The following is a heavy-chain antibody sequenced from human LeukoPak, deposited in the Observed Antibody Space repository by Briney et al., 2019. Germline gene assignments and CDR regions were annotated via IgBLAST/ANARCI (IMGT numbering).Heavy chain of an antibody. CDR2: ISGSGGRT. D-gene: IGHD3-10*01. CDR3: AKGGRVGGGITMIRGVRNFYHYMDV. CDR1: GFSFSSYE. J-gene: IGHJ6*03. V-gene: IGHV3-23*01. Sequence: GGSLRLSCAASGFSFSSYEMNWVRQAPGKGLEWVSAISGSGGRTYYADSVKGRFTISRDNSKNTLYLQMNSLRAEDTAVYYCAKGGRVGGGITMIRGVRNFYHYMDVWGKGTTVIISS.